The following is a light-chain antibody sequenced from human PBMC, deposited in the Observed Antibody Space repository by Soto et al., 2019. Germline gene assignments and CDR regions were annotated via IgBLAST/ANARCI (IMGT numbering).Light chain of an antibody. CDR1: QSSINT. CDR2: DAS. Sequence: EIQVTQSPATLSLSPGERATLSCRASQSSINTSAGYQQRPVQVPRPLIYDASNRSTGIPARFSGSGSETDFTLTISSLEPEDFALYYCQQRNNWPRTSGQGTKVE. V-gene: IGKV3-11*01. J-gene: IGKJ1*01. CDR3: QQRNNWPRT.